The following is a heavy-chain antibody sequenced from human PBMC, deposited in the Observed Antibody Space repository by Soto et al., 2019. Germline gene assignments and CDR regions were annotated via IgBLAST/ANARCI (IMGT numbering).Heavy chain of an antibody. Sequence: GTANYAQKFQGRVTITADESTSTAHMELSSLRSEDTAVYYCAKQEMATINDYYYGMDVWGQGTTVTVSS. CDR3: AKQEMATINDYYYGMDV. CDR2: GTA. V-gene: IGHV1-69*01. D-gene: IGHD5-12*01. J-gene: IGHJ6*02.